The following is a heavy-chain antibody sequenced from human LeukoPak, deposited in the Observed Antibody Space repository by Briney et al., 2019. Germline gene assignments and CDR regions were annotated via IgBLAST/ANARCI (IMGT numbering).Heavy chain of an antibody. CDR1: NGSISSSSYY. D-gene: IGHD6-6*01. J-gene: IGHJ4*02. V-gene: IGHV4-39*02. CDR2: IYYSGST. CDR3: ATDRSSMAVRPH. Sequence: SETLSLTCTVSNGSISSSSYYWGWIRQPPGKELEWIGSIYYSGSTYYNPSLKSRVTISVDTSKNQFSLKLSSVTAADTAVYYCATDRSSMAVRPHWGQGTLVTVSS.